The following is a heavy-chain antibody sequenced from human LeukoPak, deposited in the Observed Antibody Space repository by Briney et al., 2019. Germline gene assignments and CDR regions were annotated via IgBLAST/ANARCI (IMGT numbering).Heavy chain of an antibody. CDR1: GGTFSSFT. Sequence: ASVKVSCKASGGTFSSFTFNWVRQAPGQGLEWMGLINPTGGSTGYAQKFQGRVTMTRDMSTSTDYMELSSLRSEDTAIYYCARDNSVGDNAWWFDPWGQGTLVTVSS. J-gene: IGHJ5*02. CDR3: ARDNSVGDNAWWFDP. D-gene: IGHD1-26*01. CDR2: INPTGGST. V-gene: IGHV1-46*01.